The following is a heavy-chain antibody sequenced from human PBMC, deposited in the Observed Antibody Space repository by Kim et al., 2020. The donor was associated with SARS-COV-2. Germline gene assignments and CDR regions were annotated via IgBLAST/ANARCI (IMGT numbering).Heavy chain of an antibody. D-gene: IGHD5-18*01. J-gene: IGHJ4*02. CDR2: ISSSCSTI. V-gene: IGHV3-11*04. Sequence: GGSLRLSCAASGFTFSDYYMSWIRQAPGKGLEWVSYISSSCSTIYYADSVKGRFTISRDNAKKSLYLQVNSLRAEDTAVYYCARDHRAYSYGIDCWGQGTLVTVSS. CDR1: GFTFSDYY. CDR3: ARDHRAYSYGIDC.